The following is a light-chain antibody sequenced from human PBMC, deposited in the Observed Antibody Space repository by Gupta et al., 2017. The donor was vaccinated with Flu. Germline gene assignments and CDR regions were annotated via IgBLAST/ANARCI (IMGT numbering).Light chain of an antibody. CDR2: DVS. V-gene: IGLV2-14*04. Sequence: SDVGVYNYVAWYQQRPGKAPKLMIYDVSNRPSGVSNRFSGSKSGNTASLTISGLQAEDEADYYCSSYTSGSALVVVFGGGTKLTVL. CDR3: SSYTSGSALVVV. J-gene: IGLJ2*01. CDR1: SDVGVYNY.